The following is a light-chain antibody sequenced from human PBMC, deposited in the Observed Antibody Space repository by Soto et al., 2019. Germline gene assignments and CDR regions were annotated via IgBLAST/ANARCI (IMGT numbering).Light chain of an antibody. CDR2: DAA. CDR1: QDISNY. Sequence: DIQMTQSPSSLSASVGDRVTITCQASQDISNYLSWYQHKPGKAPKLLIYDAANLQTGVPSRFSGGGSGTHFALTISSLQPEDISTYYCQHYHNLPFTFGPGNKVDVK. J-gene: IGKJ3*01. CDR3: QHYHNLPFT. V-gene: IGKV1-33*01.